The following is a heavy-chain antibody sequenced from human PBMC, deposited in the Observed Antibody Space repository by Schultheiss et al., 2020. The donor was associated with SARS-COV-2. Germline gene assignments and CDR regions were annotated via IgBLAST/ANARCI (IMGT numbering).Heavy chain of an antibody. V-gene: IGHV1-46*01. D-gene: IGHD2-2*01. J-gene: IGHJ6*02. CDR1: GYTFTSYY. Sequence: ASVKVSCKASGYTFTSYYMHWVRQAPGQGLEWMGIINPSGGSTSYAQKFQGRVTMTRDTSTSTAYMELSSLRSEDTAVYYCARGCSSTSCYGDYYYGMDVWGQGTTVTVSS. CDR2: INPSGGST. CDR3: ARGCSSTSCYGDYYYGMDV.